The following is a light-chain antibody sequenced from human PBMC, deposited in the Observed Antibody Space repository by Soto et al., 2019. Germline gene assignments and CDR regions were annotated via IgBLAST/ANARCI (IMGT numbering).Light chain of an antibody. CDR3: QHYNSYSWT. CDR1: QPITTW. CDR2: KSS. Sequence: DIEMTESQSTRFGIVGERVTITCGASQPITTWLACYQQKPGKAPILLIYKSSTLKSGVPSRFSGSGSGTEFTLTISILQPDDFATYYYQHYNSYSWTFGQGTKVDIK. J-gene: IGKJ1*01. V-gene: IGKV1-5*03.